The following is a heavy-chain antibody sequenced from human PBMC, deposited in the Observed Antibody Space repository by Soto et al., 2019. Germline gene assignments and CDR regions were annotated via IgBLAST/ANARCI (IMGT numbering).Heavy chain of an antibody. V-gene: IGHV3-30*18. CDR3: AKDQYGYDYGFDY. J-gene: IGHJ4*02. Sequence: GESLKISCAVSGFTFSAYGIHWVRQAPGKGLEWVALISYDGISKYYADFVKGRFTISRDNSKNTLYLQMTGLRVEDTAVYYCAKDQYGYDYGFDYWGQGTLVTVSS. D-gene: IGHD5-18*01. CDR2: ISYDGISK. CDR1: GFTFSAYG.